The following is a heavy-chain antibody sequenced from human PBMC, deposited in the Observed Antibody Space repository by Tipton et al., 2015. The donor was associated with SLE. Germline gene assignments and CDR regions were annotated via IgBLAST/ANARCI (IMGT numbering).Heavy chain of an antibody. CDR3: ARHPGASFDF. J-gene: IGHJ4*02. V-gene: IGHV4-31*03. CDR1: GGSIRSGYYY. CDR2: IHDSGAT. Sequence: TLSLTCTVSGGSIRSGYYYWSWIRQHPGKGLEWIGYIHDSGATFYNPSLGSRSAISVDTSQNQFSLRLTSATAADTAIYYCARHPGASFDFWGQGILVTVSS.